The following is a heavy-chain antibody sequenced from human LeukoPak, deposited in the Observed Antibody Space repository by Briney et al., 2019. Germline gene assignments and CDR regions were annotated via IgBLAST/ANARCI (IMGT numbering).Heavy chain of an antibody. J-gene: IGHJ4*02. D-gene: IGHD6-19*01. Sequence: ASVMVFCRAAGGTFIAYYMHWVRRAPGEGLVGRGWINPNSSGTNYAQKFQGRVTMTRDTSISTAYMELSRLRSDDTAVYYCAIDSSGWYSLDYWGRGTLVTVSS. CDR3: AIDSSGWYSLDY. CDR2: INPNSSGT. CDR1: GGTFIAYY. V-gene: IGHV1-2*02.